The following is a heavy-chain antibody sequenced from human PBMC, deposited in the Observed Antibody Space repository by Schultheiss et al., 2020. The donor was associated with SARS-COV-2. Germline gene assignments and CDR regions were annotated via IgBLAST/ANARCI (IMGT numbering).Heavy chain of an antibody. D-gene: IGHD5-24*01. Sequence: SETLSLTCTVSGGSISSSSYYWGWIRQPPGKGLEWIGSIYYSGSTYYNPSLKSRVTISVDTSKNQFSLKLSSVTAADTGVYYCAKATIAPGGYYFDYWGPGTLVTVSS. CDR3: AKATIAPGGYYFDY. J-gene: IGHJ4*02. CDR1: GGSISSSSYY. V-gene: IGHV4-39*07. CDR2: IYYSGST.